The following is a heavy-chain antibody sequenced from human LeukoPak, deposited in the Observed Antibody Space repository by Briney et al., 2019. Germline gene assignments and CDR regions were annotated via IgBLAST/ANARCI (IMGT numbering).Heavy chain of an antibody. CDR2: IYPGDSDS. Sequence: GESLKISCKGSGKNFTNYWIAWVRQMPGKGLEWVGIIYPGDSDSKYSPSFEGQVTISVDKSITTAYLQWSSLKASDTAMYYCARQAMYYYDGSAYPTFDYWGQGTLVTVSS. D-gene: IGHD3-22*01. CDR3: ARQAMYYYDGSAYPTFDY. J-gene: IGHJ4*02. V-gene: IGHV5-51*01. CDR1: GKNFTNYW.